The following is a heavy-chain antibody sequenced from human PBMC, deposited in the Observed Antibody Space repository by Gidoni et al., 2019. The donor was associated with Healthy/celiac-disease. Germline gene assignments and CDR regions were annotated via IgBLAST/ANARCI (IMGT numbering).Heavy chain of an antibody. J-gene: IGHJ3*02. D-gene: IGHD3-22*01. CDR1: GFTFSSYS. CDR2: ISSSSSYI. CDR3: ASVRIVVRRDAFDI. Sequence: EVQLVESGGGLVKPGGSLRLSCAASGFTFSSYSMNWVRQAPGKGLEWVSSISSSSSYIYYADSVKGRFTISRDNAKNSLYLQMNSLRAEDTAVYYCASVRIVVRRDAFDIWGQGTMVTVSS. V-gene: IGHV3-21*01.